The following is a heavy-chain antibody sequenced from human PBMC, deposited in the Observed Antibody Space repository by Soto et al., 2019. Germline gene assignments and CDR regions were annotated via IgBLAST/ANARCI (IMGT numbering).Heavy chain of an antibody. CDR1: GYTFTSYG. V-gene: IGHV1-18*01. Sequence: QVQLVQSGAEVKKPGASVKVSCKASGYTFTSYGISWVRQAPGQGLEWMGWISAYNGNTNYAKKLQGRVTMTTDTSTSTAYMELRSLRSDDTAVYYCAREAWNYDILTGYPFDYWGQGTLVTVSS. CDR3: AREAWNYDILTGYPFDY. CDR2: ISAYNGNT. J-gene: IGHJ4*02. D-gene: IGHD3-9*01.